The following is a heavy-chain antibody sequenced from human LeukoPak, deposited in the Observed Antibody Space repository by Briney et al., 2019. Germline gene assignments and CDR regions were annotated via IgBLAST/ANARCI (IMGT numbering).Heavy chain of an antibody. CDR1: GYTFTGYY. CDR2: INPNSGGT. CDR3: AREDGSGNFCFDY. D-gene: IGHD3-10*01. Sequence: ASVKVSCKASGYTFTGYYMHWVRQAPGQGLEWMGWINPNSGGTNYAQKFQGRVTMTRDTSISTAYMELSTLRSDDTAVYYCAREDGSGNFCFDYWGQGTLVTVSS. V-gene: IGHV1-2*02. J-gene: IGHJ4*02.